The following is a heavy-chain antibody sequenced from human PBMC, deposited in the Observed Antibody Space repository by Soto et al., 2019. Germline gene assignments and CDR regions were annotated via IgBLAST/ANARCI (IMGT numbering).Heavy chain of an antibody. CDR3: ARDVGRYNINRVWFAP. D-gene: IGHD1-20*01. Sequence: PSETLSLTCVVSGYRINIDACLGWIRQSPEKGLEWLGSVCHSGTIYYNPSLKSRVTISLDTSKNQFSLSLSSVTAADTALYYCARDVGRYNINRVWFAPWGQGILVTVSS. CDR2: VCHSGTI. J-gene: IGHJ5*02. CDR1: GYRINIDAC. V-gene: IGHV4-38-2*02.